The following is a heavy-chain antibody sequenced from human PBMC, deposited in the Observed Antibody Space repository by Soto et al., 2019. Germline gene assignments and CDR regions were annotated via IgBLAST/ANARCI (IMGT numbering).Heavy chain of an antibody. Sequence: SETLSLTCTVSGGSISSGGYYWSWIRQHPGKGLEWIGYIYYSGSTYYNPSLKSRVTISVDTSKNQFSLKLSSVTAADTAVYYCARGEYSSSSNWFDPWGQGTLVTVS. D-gene: IGHD6-6*01. J-gene: IGHJ5*02. V-gene: IGHV4-31*03. CDR1: GGSISSGGYY. CDR2: IYYSGST. CDR3: ARGEYSSSSNWFDP.